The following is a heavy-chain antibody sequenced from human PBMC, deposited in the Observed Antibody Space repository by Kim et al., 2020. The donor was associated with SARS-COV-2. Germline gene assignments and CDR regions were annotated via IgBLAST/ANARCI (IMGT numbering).Heavy chain of an antibody. J-gene: IGHJ4*02. V-gene: IGHV3-23*01. CDR2: ISGSGGST. Sequence: GGSLRLSCAASGFTFSSYAMSWVRQAPGKGLEWVSAISGSGGSTYYADSVKGRFTISRDNSKNTLYLQMNSLRAEDTAVYYCAKGGPMVRGIAGTYPDYWGQGTLVTVSS. CDR3: AKGGPMVRGIAGTYPDY. CDR1: GFTFSSYA. D-gene: IGHD3-10*01.